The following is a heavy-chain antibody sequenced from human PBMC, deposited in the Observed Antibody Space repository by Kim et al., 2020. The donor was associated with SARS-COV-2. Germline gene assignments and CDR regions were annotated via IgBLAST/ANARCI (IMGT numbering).Heavy chain of an antibody. CDR3: ARGGDYFDY. J-gene: IGHJ4*02. V-gene: IGHV1-46*01. CDR2: GGST. Sequence: GGSTSYAQTFQGRVTMTRETSTSTVYMELSSLRSEDTAVYYCARGGDYFDYWGQGTLVTVSS. D-gene: IGHD3-10*01.